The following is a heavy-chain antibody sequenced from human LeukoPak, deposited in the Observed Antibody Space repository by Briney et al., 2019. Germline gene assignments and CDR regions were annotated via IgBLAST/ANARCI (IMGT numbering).Heavy chain of an antibody. J-gene: IGHJ4*02. CDR3: AKMGDSSGKYYFDY. D-gene: IGHD3-22*01. Sequence: GGSLRLSCAASGFTFSSYAMSWVRQAPGKGLEWVSAISGSGGSTYYADSVKGRFTISRDNSKNTLYLQMSSLRAEDTAVYYCAKMGDSSGKYYFDYWGQGTLVTVSS. V-gene: IGHV3-23*01. CDR2: ISGSGGST. CDR1: GFTFSSYA.